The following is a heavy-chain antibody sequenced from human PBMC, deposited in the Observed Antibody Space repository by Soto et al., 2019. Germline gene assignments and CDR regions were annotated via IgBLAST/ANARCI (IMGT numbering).Heavy chain of an antibody. Sequence: SQTLSLTCAISGDSVSSNSAAWNWIRPSPSRGLEWLGRTYYRSKWYNDYAVSVKSRITINPDTSKNQFSLQLNSVTPEDTAVYFCARNVEYSSSWRFFPFDFWGQGTLVTAPQ. CDR2: TYYRSKWYN. J-gene: IGHJ4*02. V-gene: IGHV6-1*01. CDR1: GDSVSSNSAA. D-gene: IGHD6-6*01. CDR3: ARNVEYSSSWRFFPFDF.